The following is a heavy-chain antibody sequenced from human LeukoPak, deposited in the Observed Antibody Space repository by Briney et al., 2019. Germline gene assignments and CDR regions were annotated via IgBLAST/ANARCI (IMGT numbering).Heavy chain of an antibody. D-gene: IGHD3/OR15-3a*01. Sequence: ASVKVSCKASGYTFTGHYMHWVRQAPGQGPEWMGWINVKSGGTNYAQKFQGRVTLTRDTSINTAYMELSRLRSDDTAVYYSARAEYVERYDFWSGYSDYWGQGTLVTVSS. V-gene: IGHV1-2*02. CDR2: INVKSGGT. CDR1: GYTFTGHY. J-gene: IGHJ4*02. CDR3: ARAEYVERYDFWSGYSDY.